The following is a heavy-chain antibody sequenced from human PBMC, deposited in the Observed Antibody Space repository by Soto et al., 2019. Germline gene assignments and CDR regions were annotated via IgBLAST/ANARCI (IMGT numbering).Heavy chain of an antibody. Sequence: SETLSLTCTVAGGSISSYYWSWIRQPPGRGLEWIGYIYYSGSTNYNPSLKSRVTISVDTSRNQFSLKLSSVTAADTAVYYCASRNYDILKGDWFGPWGQGTQVTVSS. CDR3: ASRNYDILKGDWFGP. J-gene: IGHJ5*02. CDR2: IYYSGST. D-gene: IGHD3-9*01. V-gene: IGHV4-59*01. CDR1: GGSISSYY.